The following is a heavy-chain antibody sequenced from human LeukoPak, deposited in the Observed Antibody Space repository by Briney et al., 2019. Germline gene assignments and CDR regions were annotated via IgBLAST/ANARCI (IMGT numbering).Heavy chain of an antibody. CDR1: GFTVSSNY. D-gene: IGHD7-27*01. CDR2: IYSGGST. V-gene: IGHV3-66*01. Sequence: GGSLRLSCAASGFTVSSNYMSWVRQAPGKGLEWVSVIYSGGSTYYADSVKGRFTISRDNSKNTLYLQMNSLRAEDTAVYYCARSPWADAFDIWGQGTMVTVSS. CDR3: ARSPWADAFDI. J-gene: IGHJ3*02.